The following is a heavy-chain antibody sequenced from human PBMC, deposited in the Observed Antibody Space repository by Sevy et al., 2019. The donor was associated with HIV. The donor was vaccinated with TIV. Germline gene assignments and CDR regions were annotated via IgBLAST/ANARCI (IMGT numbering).Heavy chain of an antibody. CDR1: GFTFSSYG. CDR2: IRYDGSNK. D-gene: IGHD1-1*01. Sequence: GGSLRLSCAASGFTFSSYGMHWVRQAPGKGLEWVAFIRYDGSNKYYADSVKGRFTISRDNSNNTLYLQMNSLRAEDTAVYYCAKEGAGTTIWENYYYYGMDVWGQGTTVTVSS. V-gene: IGHV3-30*02. J-gene: IGHJ6*02. CDR3: AKEGAGTTIWENYYYYGMDV.